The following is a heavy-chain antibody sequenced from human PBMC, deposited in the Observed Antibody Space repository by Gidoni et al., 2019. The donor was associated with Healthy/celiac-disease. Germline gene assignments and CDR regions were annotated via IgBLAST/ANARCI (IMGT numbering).Heavy chain of an antibody. Sequence: QVQLQESGPGLVKPSQPLSLTCTVSGGSISSGSYYWSWIRQPAGKGLEWIGRIYTSGSTNYNPALKSRVTISVDTSKNQFSLKLSSVTAADTAVYYCARGRITMVRGVRGHYFDYWGQGTLVTVSS. V-gene: IGHV4-61*02. CDR1: GGSISSGSYY. J-gene: IGHJ4*02. D-gene: IGHD3-10*01. CDR3: ARGRITMVRGVRGHYFDY. CDR2: IYTSGST.